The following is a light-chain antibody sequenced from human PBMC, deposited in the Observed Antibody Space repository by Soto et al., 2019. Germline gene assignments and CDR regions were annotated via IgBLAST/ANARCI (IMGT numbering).Light chain of an antibody. CDR2: DVF. CDR3: LQHNSYPLT. V-gene: IGKV1-5*01. J-gene: IGKJ4*01. CDR1: QTISIW. Sequence: DIQMTQSPSTLSASVGDRVTITCRARQTISIWLAWYQQKPGKAPKLLIYDVFNLESGVPSRFSGSGSGTEFTLTISSLQPEDFATYFCLQHNSYPLTFGGGTKVDIK.